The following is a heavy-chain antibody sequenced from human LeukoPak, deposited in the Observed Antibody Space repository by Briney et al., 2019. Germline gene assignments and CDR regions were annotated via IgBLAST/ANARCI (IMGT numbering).Heavy chain of an antibody. V-gene: IGHV3-23*01. D-gene: IGHD2-2*01. CDR3: AKDPYGTRYFDY. CDR2: LSGSGGNT. Sequence: GGSLRLSCAASGFTVSSNYMSWVRQAPGKGLEWVSSLSGSGGNTYYADSVKGRFTISRDNSKNTVYLQMNSLRAGDTAVYYCAKDPYGTRYFDYWGQGTLVTVSS. CDR1: GFTVSSNY. J-gene: IGHJ4*02.